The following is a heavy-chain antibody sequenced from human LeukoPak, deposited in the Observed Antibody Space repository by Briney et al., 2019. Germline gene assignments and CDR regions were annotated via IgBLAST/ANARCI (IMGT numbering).Heavy chain of an antibody. Sequence: SETLSLTCTVSGGSISSYYWSWIRQPPGKGLEWIGYIYYSGSTNYNPSLKSRVTISVDTSKNQFSLKLSSVTAADTAVYYCAKTYSSGLYYGMDVWGQGTTVTASS. J-gene: IGHJ6*02. CDR2: IYYSGST. CDR3: AKTYSSGLYYGMDV. V-gene: IGHV4-59*01. D-gene: IGHD6-19*01. CDR1: GGSISSYY.